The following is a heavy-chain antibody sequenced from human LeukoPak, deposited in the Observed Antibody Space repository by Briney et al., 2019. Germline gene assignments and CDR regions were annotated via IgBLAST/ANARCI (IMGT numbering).Heavy chain of an antibody. D-gene: IGHD1-26*01. CDR2: ISGSGDST. Sequence: TGGSLRLSGAAPGFTFSTYAMNWVRQAPGKGLEWVSTISGSGDSTYYADSVKGRFTISRDNSKNTLSLQMNALRAEDTAVYYCAKDRRSTTSSGSYIDYWGQGTLATVSS. J-gene: IGHJ4*02. CDR1: GFTFSTYA. V-gene: IGHV3-23*01. CDR3: AKDRRSTTSSGSYIDY.